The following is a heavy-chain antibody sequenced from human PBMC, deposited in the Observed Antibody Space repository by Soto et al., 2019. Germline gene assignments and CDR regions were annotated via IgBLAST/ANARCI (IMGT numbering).Heavy chain of an antibody. CDR1: GGTFSGYA. Sequence: SVKVSCKASGGTFSGYAISWVRQAPGHGLEWMGGIIPIFGTANYAQKFQGRVTITSDESTSTAYMELSSLRSEDMAVYYCARDRRLYCSSTSCDTDYYYYGMDVWGQGTTVTSP. CDR3: ARDRRLYCSSTSCDTDYYYYGMDV. V-gene: IGHV1-69*13. D-gene: IGHD2-2*02. CDR2: IIPIFGTA. J-gene: IGHJ6*02.